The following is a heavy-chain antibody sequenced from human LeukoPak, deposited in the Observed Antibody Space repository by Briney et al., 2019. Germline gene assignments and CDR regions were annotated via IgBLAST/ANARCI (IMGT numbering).Heavy chain of an antibody. Sequence: GGSLRLSCAASGFTFSSYSMNWVRQAPGKGLEWVSYISSSSSTIYYADSVKGRFTISRDNAKNSLYLQMNSLRAEDTAVYYCARDVGDSSGWYPLYYFDYWGQGTLVTVSS. CDR3: ARDVGDSSGWYPLYYFDY. CDR1: GFTFSSYS. V-gene: IGHV3-48*04. J-gene: IGHJ4*02. CDR2: ISSSSSTI. D-gene: IGHD6-19*01.